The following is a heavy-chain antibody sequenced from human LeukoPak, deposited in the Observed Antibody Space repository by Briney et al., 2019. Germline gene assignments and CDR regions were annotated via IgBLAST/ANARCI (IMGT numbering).Heavy chain of an antibody. Sequence: GGSLRLSCAASGFTFSSYAMSWVRQAPGKGLEWVSAISGSATNTYYADSVKGRFTISRDNSKNTLHLQMNSLRAEDTAVYYCAKDRSIAARRAFDISGRGTMVTVSS. J-gene: IGHJ3*02. CDR1: GFTFSSYA. V-gene: IGHV3-23*01. CDR2: ISGSATNT. CDR3: AKDRSIAARRAFDI. D-gene: IGHD6-6*01.